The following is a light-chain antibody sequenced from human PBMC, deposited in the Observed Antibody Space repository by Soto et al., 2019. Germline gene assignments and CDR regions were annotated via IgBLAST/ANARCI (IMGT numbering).Light chain of an antibody. CDR2: SNN. Sequence: QLVLTQPPSASGTSGQRVTISCSGSSSNIGSNTVNWYQQLPGTAPKLLIYSNNQRPSGVPDRFSGSKSGTSASLAISGLQSEDEADYYCAAWDDSLNGYVFGTGTKVTVL. CDR3: AAWDDSLNGYV. CDR1: SSNIGSNT. J-gene: IGLJ1*01. V-gene: IGLV1-44*01.